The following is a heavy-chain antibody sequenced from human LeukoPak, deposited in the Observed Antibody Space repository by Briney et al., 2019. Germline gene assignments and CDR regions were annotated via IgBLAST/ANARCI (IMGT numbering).Heavy chain of an antibody. Sequence: GESLKISCKGSGYSFTDYWIAWLRQTPGKGLEWMGIIYPGDSDTRYCPSFQGQVTISADKSISTTYLQWSNLKASDTAMYYCARPGLSSGWYYFDSWGQGTLVTVSS. V-gene: IGHV5-51*01. D-gene: IGHD6-19*01. CDR2: IYPGDSDT. CDR1: GYSFTDYW. CDR3: ARPGLSSGWYYFDS. J-gene: IGHJ4*02.